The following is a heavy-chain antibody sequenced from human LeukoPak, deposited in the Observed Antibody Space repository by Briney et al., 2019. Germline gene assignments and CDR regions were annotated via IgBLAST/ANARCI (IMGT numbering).Heavy chain of an antibody. CDR3: ARDLRLELEYNWFDP. D-gene: IGHD1-7*01. CDR2: ISSSSSYI. V-gene: IGHV3-21*01. Sequence: GGSLRLSCAASGFTFSSYSMNWVRQAPGKGLEWVSSISSSSSYIYHADSVKDRFTISRDNAKNSLYLQMNSLRAEDTAVYYCARDLRLELEYNWFDPWGQGTLVTVSS. J-gene: IGHJ5*02. CDR1: GFTFSSYS.